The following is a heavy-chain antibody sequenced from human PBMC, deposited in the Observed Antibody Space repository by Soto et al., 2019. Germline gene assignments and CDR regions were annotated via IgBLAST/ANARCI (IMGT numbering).Heavy chain of an antibody. CDR2: ISGSGGST. CDR1: GFTFSSYA. J-gene: IGHJ4*02. Sequence: EVQLLESGGGLVQPGGSLRLSCAASGFTFSSYAMSWVRQAPGKGLEWVSAISGSGGSTYYADSVKGRFTISRDNSKNTLYLQMNSLRGEDTAVYYCAKGGFLGGGSYTFDYWGQGTLVTVSS. D-gene: IGHD1-26*01. V-gene: IGHV3-23*01. CDR3: AKGGFLGGGSYTFDY.